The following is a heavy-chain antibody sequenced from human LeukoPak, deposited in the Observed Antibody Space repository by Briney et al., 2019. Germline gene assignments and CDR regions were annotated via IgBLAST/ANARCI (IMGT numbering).Heavy chain of an antibody. J-gene: IGHJ6*03. D-gene: IGHD1-1*01. Sequence: PGGSLRLSCAASGFTFSDYYMSWIRQAPGKGLEWVSYISSSGSTIYYADSVKGRFTISRDNAENSLYLQMNSLRAEDTAVYYCARRGGLEYYYYYMDVWGKGTTVTVSS. CDR2: ISSSGSTI. CDR1: GFTFSDYY. CDR3: ARRGGLEYYYYYMDV. V-gene: IGHV3-11*01.